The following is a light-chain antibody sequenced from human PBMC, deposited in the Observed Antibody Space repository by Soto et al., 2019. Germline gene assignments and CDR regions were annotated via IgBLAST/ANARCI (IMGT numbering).Light chain of an antibody. V-gene: IGKV1-39*01. CDR3: QHTYSAPYT. CDR2: AAS. J-gene: IGKJ2*01. CDR1: HSISTY. Sequence: DLQMTQSPSSLSASIGDRVTITCRAGHSISTYLNWYQQKPGKAPKLLIYAASSLQSGVPSRFSGSRSGTDFTLTINSLQPEDFATYYCQHTYSAPYTFGQGTKLEIK.